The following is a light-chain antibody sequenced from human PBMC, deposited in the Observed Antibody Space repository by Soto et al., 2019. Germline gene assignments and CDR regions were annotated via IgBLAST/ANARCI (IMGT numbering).Light chain of an antibody. CDR3: QPYNSYSRT. CDR2: KAS. J-gene: IGKJ1*01. V-gene: IGKV1-5*03. Sequence: DIQMTQSPSTLSASVGDRVTITCRASQSIDSWLAWYQHKPGKAPKLLIFKASTLETGVPSRFSGSGSETDFTLTISSLQPDYSATYYCQPYNSYSRTFGQGTKVEIK. CDR1: QSIDSW.